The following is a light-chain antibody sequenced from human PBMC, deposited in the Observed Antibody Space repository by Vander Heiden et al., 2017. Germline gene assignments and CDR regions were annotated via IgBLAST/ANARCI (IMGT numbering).Light chain of an antibody. J-gene: IGKJ4*01. CDR2: WAS. V-gene: IGKV4-1*01. Sequence: DLVMTQSPDSLPGSLGERATINCKSSQSVLYTSKNKNCLAWYQQRPGQPPKLLIYWASTRESGVPDRYSGSGSGTDFTLTISSLQAEDVAIYYCQQYYTNPPTFGGGTKVEIK. CDR1: QSVLYTSKNKNC. CDR3: QQYYTNPPT.